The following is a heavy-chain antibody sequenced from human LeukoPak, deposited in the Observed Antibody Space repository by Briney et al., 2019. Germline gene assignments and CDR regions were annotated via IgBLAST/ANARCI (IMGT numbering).Heavy chain of an antibody. V-gene: IGHV1-2*02. Sequence: GASVKVSCKASGYTFTTYNIHWVRQAPGQGLEWMGWITPNSGGTNYAQKFQGRVTMTRDTSICTAYMELSRLRSDDTAAYSCARGRGGGYFDFWGQETLVTVSS. CDR2: ITPNSGGT. J-gene: IGHJ4*02. D-gene: IGHD2-15*01. CDR3: ARGRGGGYFDF. CDR1: GYTFTTYN.